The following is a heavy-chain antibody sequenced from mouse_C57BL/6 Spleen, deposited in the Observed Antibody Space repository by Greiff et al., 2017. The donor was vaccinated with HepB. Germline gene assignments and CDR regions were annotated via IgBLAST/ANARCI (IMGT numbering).Heavy chain of an antibody. CDR3: TRGYYGKNYAMDY. CDR2: IDPENGDT. V-gene: IGHV14-4*01. J-gene: IGHJ4*01. Sequence: VQLQQSGAELVRPGASVKLSCTASGFNIKDDYMHWVKQRPEQGLEWIGWIDPENGDTEYASKFQGKATITADTSSNTAYLQLSSLTSEDTAVYYCTRGYYGKNYAMDYWGRGTSVTVSS. D-gene: IGHD2-1*01. CDR1: GFNIKDDY.